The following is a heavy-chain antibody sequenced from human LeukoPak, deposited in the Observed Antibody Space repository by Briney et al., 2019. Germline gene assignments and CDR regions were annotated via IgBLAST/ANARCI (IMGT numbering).Heavy chain of an antibody. J-gene: IGHJ4*02. CDR1: GGSISSYY. Sequence: SETLALTSTVSGGSISSYYWSWIRQPPGKGLEWVGDIYYSGSTNYNPSHKSRATISVDTSKNHFSLKLSYVTAADAAVYCCARDDQGGYDNWGQGTLVTVSS. CDR3: ARDDQGGYDN. CDR2: IYYSGST. D-gene: IGHD5-12*01. V-gene: IGHV4-59*01.